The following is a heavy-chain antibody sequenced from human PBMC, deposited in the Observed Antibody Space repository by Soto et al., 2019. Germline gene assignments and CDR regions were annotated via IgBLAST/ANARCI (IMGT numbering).Heavy chain of an antibody. J-gene: IGHJ4*02. Sequence: PGGSLRLSCAASGFTFSSYGMHWVRQAPGKGLEWVAVISYDGSNKYYADSVKGRFTISRDNSKNTLYLQMNSLRAEDTAVYYCIDHLGELSFDFWGQGTPVTVSS. V-gene: IGHV3-30*03. CDR1: GFTFSSYG. CDR2: ISYDGSNK. D-gene: IGHD3-16*02. CDR3: IDHLGELSFDF.